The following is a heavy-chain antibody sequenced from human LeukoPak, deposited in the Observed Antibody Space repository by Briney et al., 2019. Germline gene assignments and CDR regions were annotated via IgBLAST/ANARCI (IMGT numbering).Heavy chain of an antibody. D-gene: IGHD6-19*01. CDR1: GFTFTNYG. CDR3: TKGDGGWHPIDY. J-gene: IGHJ4*02. Sequence: GGSLRLSCVASGFTFTNYGMSWVRQAPGKGLEWVSTINDNGLNTHYADSVKGRFTISRDDSKNTLHLQMNSLRADDTALYYCTKGDGGWHPIDYWGQGVLVIVSS. CDR2: INDNGLNT. V-gene: IGHV3-23*01.